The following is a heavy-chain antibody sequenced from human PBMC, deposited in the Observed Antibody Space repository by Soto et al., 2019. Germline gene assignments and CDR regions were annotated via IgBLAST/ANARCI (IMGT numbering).Heavy chain of an antibody. CDR2: LIPIFNTT. Sequence: QVQLVQSGAEVKKPGSSVKVSCTVSGSTFNTYAITWVRQAPGQGLEWMGGLIPIFNTTAYAQNFQGRVTITADESTSTAYLDLSSLRSDDTAIYYCTRGVGYSGFDLWGQGTLVIVSS. CDR3: TRGVGYSGFDL. V-gene: IGHV1-69*12. D-gene: IGHD5-12*01. J-gene: IGHJ4*02. CDR1: GSTFNTYA.